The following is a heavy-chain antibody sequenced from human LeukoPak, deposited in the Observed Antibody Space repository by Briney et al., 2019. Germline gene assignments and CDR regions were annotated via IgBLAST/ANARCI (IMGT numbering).Heavy chain of an antibody. CDR3: ARLFNWFDP. V-gene: IGHV4-59*12. J-gene: IGHJ5*02. D-gene: IGHD2-21*01. CDR1: GGSISSYY. CDR2: IYCSGST. Sequence: PSETLSLTCTVSGGSISSYYWSWIRQPPGKGLEWIGYIYCSGSTNYNPSLKSRVTMSVDTSKNQFSLKLSSVTAADTAVYYCARLFNWFDPWGQGTLVTVSS.